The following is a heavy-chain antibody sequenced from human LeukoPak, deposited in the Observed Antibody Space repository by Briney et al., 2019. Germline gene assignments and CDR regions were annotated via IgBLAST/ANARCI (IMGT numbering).Heavy chain of an antibody. D-gene: IGHD6-13*01. J-gene: IGHJ4*02. CDR3: AREYDSRARFDS. CDR2: IWSTGEYI. CDR1: GDGFTRHT. V-gene: IGHV3-21*05. Sequence: GGSLRLSCAGSGDGFTRHTMNWARRAPGKGLEWISYIWSTGEYIYYADSVKGRFTISRDNARTSVYLQMNSLKVEDTAIYYCAREYDSRARFDSWGQGTLVTVSS.